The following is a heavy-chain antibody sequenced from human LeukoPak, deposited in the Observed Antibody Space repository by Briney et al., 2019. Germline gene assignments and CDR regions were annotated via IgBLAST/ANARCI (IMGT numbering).Heavy chain of an antibody. CDR3: AREGRRWLQLQV. CDR2: INTDGSST. D-gene: IGHD5-24*01. J-gene: IGHJ3*01. Sequence: GGSLRLSCAASGFTFSSYWMHWVRQAPGKGLVWVSRINTDGSSTSYADSVKGRFTISRDNAKNTLYLQMSSLRAEDTAVYYCAREGRRWLQLQVWGQGTMVTVSS. CDR1: GFTFSSYW. V-gene: IGHV3-74*01.